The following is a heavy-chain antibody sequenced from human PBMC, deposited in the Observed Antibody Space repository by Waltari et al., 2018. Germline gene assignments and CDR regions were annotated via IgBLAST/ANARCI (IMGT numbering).Heavy chain of an antibody. V-gene: IGHV3-23*01. J-gene: IGHJ6*02. D-gene: IGHD5-18*01. CDR2: ISGSGGST. CDR1: GSTFSSYA. Sequence: EVQLLESGGGLVQPGGSGRLSCAALGSTFSSYAMSWVRQAPGEGVEWVSAISGSGGSTYYADSVKGRFTISRDNSKNTLYRQMNSLRAEDTAVYYCAKEYSYGYGMDVWGQGTTVTVSS. CDR3: AKEYSYGYGMDV.